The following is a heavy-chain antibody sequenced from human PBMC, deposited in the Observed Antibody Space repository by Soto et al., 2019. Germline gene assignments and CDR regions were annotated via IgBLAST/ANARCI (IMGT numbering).Heavy chain of an antibody. CDR2: SYTSGST. CDR1: GGAISFYN. J-gene: IGHJ3*02. CDR3: ARGDRTTHGYSFDI. V-gene: IGHV4-4*09. D-gene: IGHD2-2*03. Sequence: SETLSLPYTVSGGAISFYNWNWIRQSPGKGLEWIGYSYTSGSTNYNPSLKGRVTISVDTPKNQFSLQLTYVTAADMAVYYCARGDRTTHGYSFDIWGQGTMVTVSS.